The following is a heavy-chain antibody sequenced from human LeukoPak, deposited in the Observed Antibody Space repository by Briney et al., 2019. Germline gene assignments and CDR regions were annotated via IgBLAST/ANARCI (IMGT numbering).Heavy chain of an antibody. CDR1: GGRFTSNA. D-gene: IGHD3-16*01. J-gene: IGHJ3*01. CDR3: ARVEGGGGSLDL. V-gene: IGHV1-69*04. CDR2: IIPLLPTT. Sequence: SVKVSCKASGGRFTSNAITWVRQAPGQGLEWMGRIIPLLPTTIYAQKFRDRVTITADRSTGTAYMELSSLRSDDTAVYYCARVEGGGGSLDLWGQGTMVTVSS.